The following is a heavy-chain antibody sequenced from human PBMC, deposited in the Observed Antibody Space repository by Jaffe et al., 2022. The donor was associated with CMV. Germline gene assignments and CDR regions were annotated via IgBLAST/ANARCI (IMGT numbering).Heavy chain of an antibody. Sequence: EVQLLESGGGLVQPGGSLRLSCAASGFIFGNSAMSWVRQAPGKGLEWVSTMSSSLGDTYYADSVKGRFTISRDNFKNILYLQMNSLRVDDTAVYYCAKVQPSYYYYGMDVWGQGTTVTVSS. V-gene: IGHV3-23*01. CDR1: GFIFGNSA. CDR3: AKVQPSYYYYGMDV. CDR2: MSSSLGDT. J-gene: IGHJ6*02.